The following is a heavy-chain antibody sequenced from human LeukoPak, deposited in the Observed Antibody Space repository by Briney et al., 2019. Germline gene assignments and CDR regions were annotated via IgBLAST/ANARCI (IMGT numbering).Heavy chain of an antibody. D-gene: IGHD1-26*01. J-gene: IGHJ4*02. CDR3: ARHPRYSGSSGGFFDY. Sequence: PSETLSLTCTVSGGSISSYYWSWIRQPPGKGLEWIGYIYYSGGTNYNPSLKSRVTISVDTSKNQFSLKLSSVTAADTAVYYCARHPRYSGSSGGFFDYWGQGTLVTVSS. CDR2: IYYSGGT. CDR1: GGSISSYY. V-gene: IGHV4-59*08.